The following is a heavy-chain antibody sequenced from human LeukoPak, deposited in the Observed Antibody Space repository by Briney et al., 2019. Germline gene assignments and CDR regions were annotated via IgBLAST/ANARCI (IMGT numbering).Heavy chain of an antibody. CDR2: ISSSSSYI. D-gene: IGHD1-14*01. Sequence: GGSLRLSCAASGFTFSSYSMNWVRQAPGKGLEWVSSISSSSSYIYYADSVKGRFTISRDNAKNSLYPQMNSLRAEDTAVYYCARAPTRKPFDVWGQGTMVTVSS. CDR3: ARAPTRKPFDV. V-gene: IGHV3-21*01. J-gene: IGHJ3*01. CDR1: GFTFSSYS.